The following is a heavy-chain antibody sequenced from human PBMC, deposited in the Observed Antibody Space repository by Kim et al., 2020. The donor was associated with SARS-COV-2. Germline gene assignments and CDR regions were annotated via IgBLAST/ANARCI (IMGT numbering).Heavy chain of an antibody. D-gene: IGHD2-15*01. CDR2: SYI. CDR3: ARDPSGGSYY. Sequence: SYINYAKSVKGRLTNARYNAKNSLYLQMNSLRAEDTAVYYCARDPSGGSYYWGQGTLVTVSS. J-gene: IGHJ4*02. V-gene: IGHV3-21*01.